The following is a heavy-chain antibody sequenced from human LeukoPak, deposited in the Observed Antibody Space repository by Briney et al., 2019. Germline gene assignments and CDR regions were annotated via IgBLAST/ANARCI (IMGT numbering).Heavy chain of an antibody. J-gene: IGHJ5*02. CDR3: AKGAGGFSYYNWFDP. CDR1: GGSISSSPYY. CDR2: IYYSGTT. Sequence: PSETLFLTCTVSGGSISSSPYYWGWLRQPPGKGLEWIGSIYYSGTTHYSPSLESRVTISVDTSKNQFSLKLASVTAADTAIYYCAKGAGGFSYYNWFDPWGQGTLVTVSS. V-gene: IGHV4-39*07. D-gene: IGHD5-18*01.